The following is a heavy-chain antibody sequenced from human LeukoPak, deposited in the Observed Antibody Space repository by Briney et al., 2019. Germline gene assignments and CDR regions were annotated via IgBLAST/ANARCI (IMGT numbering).Heavy chain of an antibody. J-gene: IGHJ4*02. D-gene: IGHD6-19*01. V-gene: IGHV3-30-3*01. CDR3: ARRYITGWHFDY. CDR1: GFTFSSYA. Sequence: GGSLRLPCAASGFTFSSYAMHWVRQAPGKGLEWVAVILYDGSNKYYADSVRGRLTISRDNSKNTLYLQMNSLRAEDTAVYYCARRYITGWHFDYWGQGTLVTVSS. CDR2: ILYDGSNK.